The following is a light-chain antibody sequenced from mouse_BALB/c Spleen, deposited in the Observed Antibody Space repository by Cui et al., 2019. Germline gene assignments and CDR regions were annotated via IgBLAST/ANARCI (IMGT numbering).Light chain of an antibody. V-gene: IGKV4-68*01. CDR2: LTS. CDR1: SSVSY. CDR3: QQWSSNPLT. J-gene: IGKJ5*01. Sequence: QIVVSQSPALMSASPGEKVTMTCSASSSVSYMYWYQQKPRSSPKPWIYLTSNLASGVPARFSGSGSGTSYSLTISSMEAEDAATYYCQQWSSNPLTFGAGTKLGLK.